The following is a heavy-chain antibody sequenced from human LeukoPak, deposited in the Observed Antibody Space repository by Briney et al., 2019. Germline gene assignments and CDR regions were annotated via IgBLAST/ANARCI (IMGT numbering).Heavy chain of an antibody. CDR1: GGSISSYY. Sequence: SETLSLTCTVSGGSISSYYWSWIRQPAGKGLEWIGRIYTSGSTNYNPSLKSRVTMSVDTSKNQFSLKLSSVTAADTAVYYCARTGYYYAGSAYYYTDYWGQGTLVTVSS. CDR3: ARTGYYYAGSAYYYTDY. CDR2: IYTSGST. D-gene: IGHD3-22*01. J-gene: IGHJ4*02. V-gene: IGHV4-4*07.